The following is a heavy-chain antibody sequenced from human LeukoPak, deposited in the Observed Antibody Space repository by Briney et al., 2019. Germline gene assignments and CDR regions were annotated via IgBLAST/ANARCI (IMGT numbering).Heavy chain of an antibody. D-gene: IGHD5-12*01. J-gene: IGHJ3*02. Sequence: KTGGSLRLSCAASGFTFSSYSMNWVRQAPGKGLEWVSSISSSSSYIYYADSVKGRFTISRDNAKNSLYLQMNSLRAGDTAVYYCARDIVATMNAFDIWGQGTMVTVSS. CDR3: ARDIVATMNAFDI. CDR1: GFTFSSYS. V-gene: IGHV3-21*01. CDR2: ISSSSSYI.